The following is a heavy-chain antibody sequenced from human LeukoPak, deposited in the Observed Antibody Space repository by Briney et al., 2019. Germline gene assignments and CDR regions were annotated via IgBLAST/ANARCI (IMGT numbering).Heavy chain of an antibody. D-gene: IGHD3-22*01. V-gene: IGHV3-23*01. Sequence: PGRSLRLSCAASGFTFSSSAMSWVRQPPGKGLEWVSAISGGGDDTSYADSARGRFTVSRDNSKNTLYLQMNSLRAEDTAVYYCAKGSRESSGHFPYYYYYHYGLDVWGQGTTVTVSS. CDR1: GFTFSSSA. CDR2: ISGGGDDT. J-gene: IGHJ6*02. CDR3: AKGSRESSGHFPYYYYYHYGLDV.